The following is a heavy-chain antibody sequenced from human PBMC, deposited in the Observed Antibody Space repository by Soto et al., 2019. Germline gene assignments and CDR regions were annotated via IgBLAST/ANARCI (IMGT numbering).Heavy chain of an antibody. CDR1: GFSLSTSGVG. J-gene: IGHJ4*02. CDR2: IYWDDDK. CDR3: AHRRSSGWYPRWAFDY. Sequence: QITLKESGPTLVKPTQTLTLTCTFSGFSLSTSGVGVGWIRQPPGKALEWLALIYWDDDKRYSPSLKSRLTITKDTPKNQVVLTTTTMDPVDTATYYCAHRRSSGWYPRWAFDYWGQGTLVTVSS. D-gene: IGHD6-19*01. V-gene: IGHV2-5*02.